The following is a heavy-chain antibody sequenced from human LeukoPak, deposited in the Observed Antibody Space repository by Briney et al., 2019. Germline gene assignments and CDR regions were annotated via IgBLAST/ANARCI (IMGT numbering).Heavy chain of an antibody. V-gene: IGHV5-10-1*01. CDR1: GYSFTNNW. J-gene: IGHJ4*02. D-gene: IGHD5-24*01. Sequence: GESLKISCKGSGYSFTNNWITGVRQMPGKGLEWMGMIDPSDVDTTNSPSFQSHVSISVDKSISTASLKSSSLKASETAMYYCARLGNTGWATNFDYWGQGTLVIVSS. CDR3: ARLGNTGWATNFDY. CDR2: IDPSDVDT.